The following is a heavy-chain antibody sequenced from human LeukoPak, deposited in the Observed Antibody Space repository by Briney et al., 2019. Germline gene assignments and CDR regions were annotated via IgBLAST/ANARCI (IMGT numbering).Heavy chain of an antibody. CDR1: GFTFSSYA. Sequence: PGGSLRLSCAASGFTFSSYAMHWVRQAPGKGLEWVAVISYDGGNKYYADSVKGRFTISRDNSKNTLYLQMNSLRAEDTAVYYCARGEVITATETDFDYWGQGTLVTVSS. V-gene: IGHV3-30-3*01. D-gene: IGHD3-22*01. CDR2: ISYDGGNK. J-gene: IGHJ4*02. CDR3: ARGEVITATETDFDY.